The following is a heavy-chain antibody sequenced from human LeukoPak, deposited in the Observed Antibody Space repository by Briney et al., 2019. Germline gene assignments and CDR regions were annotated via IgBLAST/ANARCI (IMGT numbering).Heavy chain of an antibody. CDR3: ARESGGYSYGSFDY. CDR2: IYTSGST. Sequence: SETLSLTCAVSGGSISSGNWWSWIRQPAGKGLEWIGRIYTSGSTNYNPSLKSRVTISVDTSKNQFSLKLSSVTAADTAVYYCARESGGYSYGSFDYWGQGTLVTVSS. CDR1: GGSISSGNW. D-gene: IGHD5-18*01. V-gene: IGHV4-61*02. J-gene: IGHJ4*02.